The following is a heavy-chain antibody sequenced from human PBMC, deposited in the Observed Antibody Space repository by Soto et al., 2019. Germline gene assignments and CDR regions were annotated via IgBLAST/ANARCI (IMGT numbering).Heavy chain of an antibody. CDR3: ARTCYDSSGYYLWYFDY. V-gene: IGHV1-69*06. Sequence: QVQLVQSGAEVKKPGSSVKLSCKASGDSFNTFAVTWVRQAPGQGLEWMGGIIPNFDTPNYAQKFQGRVTIITDKSPHTPCMELSSLRSEDTAVYYCARTCYDSSGYYLWYFDYWGQGTLVNVSS. CDR2: IIPNFDTP. D-gene: IGHD3-22*01. CDR1: GDSFNTFA. J-gene: IGHJ4*02.